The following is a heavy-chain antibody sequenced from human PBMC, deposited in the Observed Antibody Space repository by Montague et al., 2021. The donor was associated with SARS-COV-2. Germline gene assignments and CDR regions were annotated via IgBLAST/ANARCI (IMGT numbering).Heavy chain of an antibody. CDR3: AKGREEAEWLLLITYYYGMDV. CDR2: ISGTGGST. V-gene: IGHV3-23*01. Sequence: SLRLSCAASGFTFSSYAMSWGRQAPGKGLEWGSAISGTGGSTYYADSVKGRFTISRDNSKNTLYLQMNSLRAEDTAVYYCAKGREEAEWLLLITYYYGMDVWGQGTMVTVS. CDR1: GFTFSSYA. D-gene: IGHD3-3*01. J-gene: IGHJ6*02.